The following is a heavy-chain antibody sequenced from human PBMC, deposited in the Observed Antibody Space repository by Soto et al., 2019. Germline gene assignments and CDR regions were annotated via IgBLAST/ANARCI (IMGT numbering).Heavy chain of an antibody. J-gene: IGHJ6*02. Sequence: QVQLVQSGAEVKKPGSSVKVSCKASGGTFSSYTISWVRQAPGQGLEWMGRIIPILGIANYAQKFQGRVTITADKSTSTAYMERSSLRSEDTAVYYCARDQQGGVVVAATQAHGMDVWGQGTTVTVSS. CDR3: ARDQQGGVVVAATQAHGMDV. CDR2: IIPILGIA. CDR1: GGTFSSYT. V-gene: IGHV1-69*08. D-gene: IGHD2-15*01.